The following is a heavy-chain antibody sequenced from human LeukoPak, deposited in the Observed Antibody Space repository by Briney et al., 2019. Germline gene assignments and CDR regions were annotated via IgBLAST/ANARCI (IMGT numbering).Heavy chain of an antibody. CDR1: GYTFPSYF. D-gene: IGHD1-26*01. Sequence: GASVKVSCKASGYTFPSYFMHWVRQAPGQGLEWMGIINPTGGSTTYAQKFQGRVTMTTDTSTSTAYMELRSLRSDDTAVYYCARVRVGATSNGDYYYYGMDVWGQGTTVTVSS. V-gene: IGHV1-46*01. CDR2: INPTGGST. CDR3: ARVRVGATSNGDYYYYGMDV. J-gene: IGHJ6*02.